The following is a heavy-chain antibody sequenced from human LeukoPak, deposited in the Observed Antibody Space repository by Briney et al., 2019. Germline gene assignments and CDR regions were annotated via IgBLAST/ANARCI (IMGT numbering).Heavy chain of an antibody. D-gene: IGHD6-13*01. V-gene: IGHV3-23*01. J-gene: IGHJ4*02. CDR2: ITTSDGNT. CDR1: GFTFSSYT. Sequence: GGSLRLSCAASGFTFSSYTMSWVRQAPGKGLEWVSTITTSDGNTYYGDSVKGRFTISRDNSKNTLYLQMNSLGAEDTAVYYCAKTRPLDSSSWSHGDYWGQGTLVTVSS. CDR3: AKTRPLDSSSWSHGDY.